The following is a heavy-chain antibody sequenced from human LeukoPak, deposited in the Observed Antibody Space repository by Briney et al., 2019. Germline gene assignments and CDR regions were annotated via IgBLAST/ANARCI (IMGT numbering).Heavy chain of an antibody. Sequence: PGGSLRLSCAASGFTFDRFTIHWVRPTPGKGLEWVSLINRRGHTFYADSVKGRFTISRDNSRNSVFLQMNSLRPEDTALYHCAKEVDCPSDCLFFHSWGQGTLVTVFS. D-gene: IGHD2-21*02. CDR3: AKEVDCPSDCLFFHS. CDR2: INRRGHT. J-gene: IGHJ4*02. V-gene: IGHV3-43*01. CDR1: GFTFDRFT.